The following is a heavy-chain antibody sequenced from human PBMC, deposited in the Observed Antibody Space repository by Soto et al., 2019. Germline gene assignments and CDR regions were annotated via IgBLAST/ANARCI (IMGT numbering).Heavy chain of an antibody. CDR2: ISGSGGSA. Sequence: GSLRLSCAASGFTFSSYAMSWVRQAPGKGLEWVSAISGSGGSAYYADSVKGRFTISRDNSKNTLYLQMNSLRAEDTAVYYCAKAGGYSSGWYRTFDYWGQGTLVTVSS. CDR3: AKAGGYSSGWYRTFDY. D-gene: IGHD6-19*01. V-gene: IGHV3-23*01. J-gene: IGHJ4*02. CDR1: GFTFSSYA.